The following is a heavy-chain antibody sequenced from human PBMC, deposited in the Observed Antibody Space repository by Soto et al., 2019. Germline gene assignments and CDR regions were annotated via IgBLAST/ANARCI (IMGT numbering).Heavy chain of an antibody. Sequence: GGSLTLSCAASGFTFTTYAMIWVRQAPGKGLEWVSAISGSGDSTYYADSVKGRFTISRDNSKNTLYPQMSSLRAEDTAIYYCAKDSFINLRGYDSYWGQGTLVTVSS. CDR2: ISGSGDST. CDR3: AKDSFINLRGYDSY. D-gene: IGHD5-12*01. CDR1: GFTFTTYA. J-gene: IGHJ4*02. V-gene: IGHV3-23*01.